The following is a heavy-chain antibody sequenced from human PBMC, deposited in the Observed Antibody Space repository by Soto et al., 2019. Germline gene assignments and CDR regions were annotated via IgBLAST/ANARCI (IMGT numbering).Heavy chain of an antibody. D-gene: IGHD3-10*01. CDR3: ARRSAGETYVPPILSAFDL. V-gene: IGHV4-39*01. J-gene: IGHJ3*01. Sequence: KPSETLSLTCTVSGGSISSSSYYWGWIRQTPGKGLEWIGSIYYSGSTYYNPSLKSLVTITVDTSNNLFSLKLSYVNAADTAVYYCARRSAGETYVPPILSAFDLWGQGTMVTVSS. CDR1: GGSISSSSYY. CDR2: IYYSGST.